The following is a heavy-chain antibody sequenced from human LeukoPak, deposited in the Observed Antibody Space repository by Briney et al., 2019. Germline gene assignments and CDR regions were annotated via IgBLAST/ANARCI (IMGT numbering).Heavy chain of an antibody. CDR1: GVTFSYYG. CDR3: ARGPMVPQFFQF. D-gene: IGHD3-10*01. CDR2: ISGDGHSS. V-gene: IGHV3-23*01. J-gene: IGHJ1*01. Sequence: GGSLRLSCAASGVTFSYYGMNWVRQAPGKGLEWVSDISGDGHSSNYANSVRGRFTISRDNSKNTVYLQMSSLRVEDTAVYYCARGPMVPQFFQFWGQGTLVTVSS.